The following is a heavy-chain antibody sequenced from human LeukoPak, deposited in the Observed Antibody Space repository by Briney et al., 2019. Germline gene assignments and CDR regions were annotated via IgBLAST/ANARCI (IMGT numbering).Heavy chain of an antibody. CDR2: INHSGST. V-gene: IGHV4-34*01. CDR3: ARDYCSGGSCYVGY. CDR1: GGSFSGYY. J-gene: IGHJ4*02. Sequence: PSETLSLTCAVYGGSFSGYYWSWIRQPPGKGLEWIGEINHSGSTNYNPSLKSRVTISVDTSKNQFSLKLSSVTAVDTAVYYCARDYCSGGSCYVGYWGQGTLVTVSS. D-gene: IGHD2-15*01.